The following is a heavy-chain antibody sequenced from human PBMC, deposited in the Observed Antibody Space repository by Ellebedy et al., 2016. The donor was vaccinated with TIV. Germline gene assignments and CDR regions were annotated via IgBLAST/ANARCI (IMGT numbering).Heavy chain of an antibody. J-gene: IGHJ6*02. Sequence: GESLKISCAASGFTFSSYYMNSVRQAPGKGLEWVANIRQDGSRVNYVDSVKGRFTISRDNAKNSLHLQMNGLRAEDTAVYYCASRTRGWYNGLDVWGQGTTVTVSS. D-gene: IGHD1-7*01. CDR3: ASRTRGWYNGLDV. V-gene: IGHV3-7*01. CDR2: IRQDGSRV. CDR1: GFTFSSYY.